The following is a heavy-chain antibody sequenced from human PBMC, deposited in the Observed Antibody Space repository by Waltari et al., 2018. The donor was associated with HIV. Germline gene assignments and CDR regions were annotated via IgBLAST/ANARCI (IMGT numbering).Heavy chain of an antibody. V-gene: IGHV3-30*02. Sequence: QVQLVESGGGVVQAGGSLRLSCAASGFTFSSYGLHWVRQAPGKGVGGGVFIRYDGSNKYYGDSVKGRLTISRDNSKNTLYLQMNSLRAEDTAVYYCAKGGMIVVAMYCDLWGRGTLLTVSS. J-gene: IGHJ2*01. CDR2: IRYDGSNK. D-gene: IGHD3-22*01. CDR1: GFTFSSYG. CDR3: AKGGMIVVAMYCDL.